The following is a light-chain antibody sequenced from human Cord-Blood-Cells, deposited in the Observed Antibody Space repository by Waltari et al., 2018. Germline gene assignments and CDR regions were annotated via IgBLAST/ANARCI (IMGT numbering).Light chain of an antibody. CDR3: CSYAGSSTPYV. J-gene: IGLJ1*01. Sequence: QSALTQPASVPGSPGQSITISCTGTSCDVGSYNLVSWYQQHPGKAPKLMIYEGSKRPSGVSNRFSGSKSGNTASLTISGLQAEDEADYYCCSYAGSSTPYVFGTGTKVTVL. CDR1: SCDVGSYNL. V-gene: IGLV2-23*01. CDR2: EGS.